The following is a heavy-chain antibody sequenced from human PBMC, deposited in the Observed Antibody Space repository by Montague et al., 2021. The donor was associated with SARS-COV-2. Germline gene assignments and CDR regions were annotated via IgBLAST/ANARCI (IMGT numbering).Heavy chain of an antibody. V-gene: IGHV6-1*01. J-gene: IGHJ4*02. D-gene: IGHD4-17*01. CDR1: GDSVSSNSAA. CDR3: VRRADYGSCSPLDY. Sequence: CAISGDSVSSNSAAWNWIRQSPSRGLEWLGRTYYRSKWYTDYAVSVKSRIIINPDTSKNQFSLQLNSVTPEDTAVYYCVRRADYGSCSPLDYWVQGTLVTVSS. CDR2: TYYRSKWYT.